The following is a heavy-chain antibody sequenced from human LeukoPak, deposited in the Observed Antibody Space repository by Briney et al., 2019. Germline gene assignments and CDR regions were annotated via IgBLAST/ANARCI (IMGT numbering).Heavy chain of an antibody. CDR3: ARRGYYYDSGGTKNWFDP. CDR2: IFHSGST. CDR1: GVSITSYY. V-gene: IGHV4-59*01. Sequence: SETLSLTCTVSGVSITSYYWSWIRQPPGKGLEWIGYIFHSGSTNYNPSLKSRVTISVDTSKNQFSLKLSSVTAADTAVYYCARRGYYYDSGGTKNWFDPWGQGTLVTVSS. D-gene: IGHD3-22*01. J-gene: IGHJ5*02.